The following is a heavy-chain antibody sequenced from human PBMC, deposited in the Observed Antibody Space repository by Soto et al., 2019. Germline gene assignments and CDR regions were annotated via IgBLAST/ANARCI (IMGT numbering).Heavy chain of an antibody. CDR2: IIPIFGTA. Sequence: QVQLVQSGAEVKKPGSSVKVSCKASGGTFSSYAISWVRQAPGQGLEWMGGIIPIFGTANYAQKFQGRVTITADESTSTAYMELSSLSSEDTAVYYCARAHLAVRTRGDAFDIWGQGTMVTVSS. CDR3: ARAHLAVRTRGDAFDI. J-gene: IGHJ3*02. CDR1: GGTFSSYA. D-gene: IGHD3-10*01. V-gene: IGHV1-69*01.